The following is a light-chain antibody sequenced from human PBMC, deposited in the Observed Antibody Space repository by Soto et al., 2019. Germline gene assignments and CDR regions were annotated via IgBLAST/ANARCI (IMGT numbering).Light chain of an antibody. Sequence: QSVLTQPPSASGSPGQSVAISCTGTSSDVGGYNYVSWYQQHPGKAPKLMIYEVNKRPSGVPDRFSGSKSGNTASLTVSGLQAEDEADYYCSSYAGSSNVFGTWTKGTVL. CDR2: EVN. CDR3: SSYAGSSNV. CDR1: SSDVGGYNY. V-gene: IGLV2-8*01. J-gene: IGLJ1*01.